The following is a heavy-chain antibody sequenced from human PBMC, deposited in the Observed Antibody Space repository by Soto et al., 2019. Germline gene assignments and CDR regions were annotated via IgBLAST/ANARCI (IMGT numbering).Heavy chain of an antibody. V-gene: IGHV5-51*01. CDR2: IYPGDSDT. CDR1: GYDFTTYW. D-gene: IGHD3-9*01. J-gene: IGHJ6*02. Sequence: GESLKISCKGSGYDFTTYWIGWVRQMPGKGLEWMGIIYPGDSDTRYSPSFQGQVTISADNSISTAYLQWSSLKASDTAMYYCARQNHDFLPGYYRYYGMDVCGQGTTVTVSS. CDR3: ARQNHDFLPGYYRYYGMDV.